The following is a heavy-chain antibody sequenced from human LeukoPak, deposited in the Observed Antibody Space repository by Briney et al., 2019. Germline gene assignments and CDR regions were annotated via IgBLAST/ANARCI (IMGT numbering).Heavy chain of an antibody. CDR3: GRYDHPVITPIDS. CDR1: GGSIRSSSYY. D-gene: IGHD3-3*01. CDR2: IYYSGST. V-gene: IGHV4-39*01. Sequence: SETLSLTCTVSGGSIRSSSYYWGWIRQPPGKGLEWIGSIYYSGSTYYNASLKSRGTISVDTSKNQFSLKLNSVTAADTAVYYCGRYDHPVITPIDSWGQGTLVTVSS. J-gene: IGHJ4*02.